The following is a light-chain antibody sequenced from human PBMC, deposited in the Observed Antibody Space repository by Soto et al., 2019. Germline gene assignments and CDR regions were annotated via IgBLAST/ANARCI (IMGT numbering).Light chain of an antibody. CDR3: QSYDCSLSGVV. CDR1: SSNIGAGYD. V-gene: IGLV1-40*01. Sequence: QSVLTQPPSVSGAPGQRVTISCTGSSSNIGAGYDVHWYQQLPGTAPKLLIYGTSNRPSGVPDRFSGSKSGTSASLAITGLQAEDEADDYCQSYDCSLSGVVFGGGTKLTVL. CDR2: GTS. J-gene: IGLJ2*01.